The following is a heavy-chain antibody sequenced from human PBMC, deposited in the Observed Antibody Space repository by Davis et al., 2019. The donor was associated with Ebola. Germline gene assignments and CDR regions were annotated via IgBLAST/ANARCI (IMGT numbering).Heavy chain of an antibody. D-gene: IGHD2-2*01. CDR1: GFTFSSYG. J-gene: IGHJ4*02. CDR3: AKVCSSTSSDDY. Sequence: GESLKISCAASGFTFSSYGMHWVRQAPGKGLEWVAVISYDGSNKYYADSVKGRFTISRDNSKNTLYLQMNSLRAEDTAVYYCAKVCSSTSSDDYWGQGTLVTVSS. CDR2: ISYDGSNK. V-gene: IGHV3-30*18.